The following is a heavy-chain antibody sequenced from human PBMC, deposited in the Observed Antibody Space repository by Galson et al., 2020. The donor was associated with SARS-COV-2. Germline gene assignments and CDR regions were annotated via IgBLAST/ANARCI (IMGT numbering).Heavy chain of an antibody. D-gene: IGHD6-13*01. Sequence: SDTLSLTCAVYGGSFSGYYWSWIRQPPGKGLEWLGEINHSGSTNYNPSLKSRVTISVDTSKNQFSLKLSSVTAADTAVYYCARGVIAAAGIGDYYYYGMDVWGQGTTVTVSS. V-gene: IGHV4-34*01. J-gene: IGHJ6*02. CDR3: ARGVIAAAGIGDYYYYGMDV. CDR1: GGSFSGYY. CDR2: INHSGST.